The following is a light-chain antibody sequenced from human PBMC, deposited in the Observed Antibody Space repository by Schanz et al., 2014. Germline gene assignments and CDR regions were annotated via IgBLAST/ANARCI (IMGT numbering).Light chain of an antibody. CDR1: SSDVGGYNY. J-gene: IGLJ2*01. V-gene: IGLV2-8*01. CDR2: EVT. Sequence: QSALTQSPSASGSPGQSVTISCTGTSSDVGGYNYVSWYQQHPGKAPKLMIYEVTKRPSGVPDRFSGSKSGNTASLTVSGLQADDEADYYCSSNAGSNNLIFGGGTKLTVL. CDR3: SSNAGSNNLI.